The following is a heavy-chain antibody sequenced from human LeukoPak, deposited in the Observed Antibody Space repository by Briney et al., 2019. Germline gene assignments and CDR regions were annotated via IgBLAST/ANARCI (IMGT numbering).Heavy chain of an antibody. CDR2: IYYTGST. J-gene: IGHJ4*02. CDR3: AREGVAVAILDY. D-gene: IGHD6-13*01. Sequence: SETLSLTCTVSGGSISSYYWSWIRQPPGKGLEWIGYIYYTGSTNYNASLKNRVVMSVDTSNNQFSLRLSSVTAADTAVYYCAREGVAVAILDYWGQGTLVTVSS. CDR1: GGSISSYY. V-gene: IGHV4-59*01.